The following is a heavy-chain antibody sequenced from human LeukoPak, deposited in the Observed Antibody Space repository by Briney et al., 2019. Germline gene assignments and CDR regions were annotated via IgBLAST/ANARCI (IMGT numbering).Heavy chain of an antibody. CDR3: ARDPAYYYDSSGYQDAFDI. CDR2: IYYSGST. V-gene: IGHV4-59*01. CDR1: GGSISSYY. J-gene: IGHJ3*02. D-gene: IGHD3-22*01. Sequence: SETLSLTCTVSGGSISSYYWSWIRQPPGKGPEWIGYIYYSGSTNYNPSLKSRVTISVDTSKNQFSLKLSSVTAADTAVYYCARDPAYYYDSSGYQDAFDIWGQGTMVTVSS.